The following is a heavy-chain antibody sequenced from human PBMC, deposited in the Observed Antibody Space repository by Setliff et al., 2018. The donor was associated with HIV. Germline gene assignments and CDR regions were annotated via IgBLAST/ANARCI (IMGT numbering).Heavy chain of an antibody. V-gene: IGHV3-11*04. CDR3: ARGPRSGWYLGFFDS. CDR1: GFTFRDHY. CDR2: ISSSGSTT. J-gene: IGHJ4*02. D-gene: IGHD6-19*01. Sequence: GVLRLSCAASGFTFRDHYMTWIRQAPGKGLEWISYISSSGSTTYYADSVKGRFTISRDNTKNSLYLQMNSLRAEDTAVYYCARGPRSGWYLGFFDSWGQGTLVTVSS.